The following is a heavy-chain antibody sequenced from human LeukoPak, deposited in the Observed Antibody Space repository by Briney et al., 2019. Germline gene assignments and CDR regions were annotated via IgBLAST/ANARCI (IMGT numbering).Heavy chain of an antibody. CDR1: GGSISSSSYY. V-gene: IGHV4-39*01. J-gene: IGHJ5*02. D-gene: IGHD2-2*01. CDR3: ARLFAGYCSSTSCYWNWFDP. Sequence: PSETPSLTCTVSGGSISSSSYYWGWIRQPPGKGLEWIGSIYYSGSTYYNPSLKSRVTISVDTSKNQFSLKLSSVTAADTAVYYCARLFAGYCSSTSCYWNWFDPWGQGTLVTVSS. CDR2: IYYSGST.